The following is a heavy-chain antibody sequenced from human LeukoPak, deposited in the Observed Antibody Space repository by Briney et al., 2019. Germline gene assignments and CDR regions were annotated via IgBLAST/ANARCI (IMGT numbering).Heavy chain of an antibody. Sequence: QPGGSLRLSCAASGFIFRSYGIHWVRQAPGKGLEWVAFIRDDGSTKYYVDSVKGRFTISRDNSKNTLYLQMNSLRVEDTAIYYCAKVGSNSWGIFDVWGQGTMVTVSS. V-gene: IGHV3-30*02. D-gene: IGHD6-13*01. J-gene: IGHJ3*01. CDR2: IRDDGSTK. CDR3: AKVGSNSWGIFDV. CDR1: GFIFRSYG.